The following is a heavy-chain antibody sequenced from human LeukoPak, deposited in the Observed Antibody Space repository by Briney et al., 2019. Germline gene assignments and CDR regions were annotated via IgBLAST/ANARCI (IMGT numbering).Heavy chain of an antibody. Sequence: PGGSLRLSCAASGFTFSSYAMSWVRQVPGKGLEWVSTISGNGDYTFYADSVKGRFTISRDNSKNTLYLQMNSLRADDTAVYYCAKRGIATAASFDYWGQGTPVSVSS. CDR3: AKRGIATAASFDY. CDR1: GFTFSSYA. CDR2: ISGNGDYT. J-gene: IGHJ4*02. D-gene: IGHD6-13*01. V-gene: IGHV3-23*01.